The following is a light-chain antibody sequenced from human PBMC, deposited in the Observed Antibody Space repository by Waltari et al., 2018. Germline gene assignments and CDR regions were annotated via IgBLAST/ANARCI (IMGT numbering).Light chain of an antibody. CDR2: GTD. J-gene: IGLJ3*02. CDR1: TGAVTSGHY. Sequence: QAVVTQEPSLTVSPGGTVTLTCGSSTGAVTSGHYPYWFQQKPGQAPRKLIYGTDNKQSWTPARFSGSLLGGKAALTLSGALPEDEAEYYCLLSYSGARAGVFGGGTKLTVL. CDR3: LLSYSGARAGV. V-gene: IGLV7-46*01.